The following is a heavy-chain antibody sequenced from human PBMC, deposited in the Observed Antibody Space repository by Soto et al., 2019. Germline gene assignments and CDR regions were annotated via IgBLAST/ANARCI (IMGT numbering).Heavy chain of an antibody. CDR3: ARVLYNLNYDPAPLPYGMDV. D-gene: IGHD2-2*02. J-gene: IGHJ6*02. CDR2: ISSSGSTI. Sequence: PGGSLRLSCAASGFTFSSYEMNWVRQAPGKGVEWVSYISSSGSTIYYADSVKGRFTISRDNAKNSLYLQMNSLRAEDTAVYYCARVLYNLNYDPAPLPYGMDVWGQGTTVTVSS. V-gene: IGHV3-48*03. CDR1: GFTFSSYE.